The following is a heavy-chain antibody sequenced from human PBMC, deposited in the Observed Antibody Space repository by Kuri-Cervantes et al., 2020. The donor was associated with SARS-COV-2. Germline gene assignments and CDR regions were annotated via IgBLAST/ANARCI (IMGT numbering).Heavy chain of an antibody. CDR3: AREDVGGGYYYGMDV. Sequence: GESLKISCAASGFTFSSYSMNWVRQAPGKGLEWVSSISSSSSYIYYADSVKGRFTISRDNAKNSLYLQMNSLRAEDTAVYYCAREDVGGGYYYGMDVWGQGTTVTVSS. CDR2: ISSSSSYI. D-gene: IGHD3-10*01. V-gene: IGHV3-21*01. J-gene: IGHJ6*02. CDR1: GFTFSSYS.